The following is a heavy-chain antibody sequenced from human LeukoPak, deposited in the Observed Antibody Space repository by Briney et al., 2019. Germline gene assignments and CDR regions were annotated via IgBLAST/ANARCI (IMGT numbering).Heavy chain of an antibody. J-gene: IGHJ1*01. Sequence: ASVKVSCKASGYTFTGYYMHWVRQAPGQGLEWMGWINPNSGGTNYAQKFQGRVTMTRDTSISTAYTELSRLRSDDTAVYYCARDLDPDIVVVPAAARSQYFQHWGQGTLVTVSS. V-gene: IGHV1-2*02. D-gene: IGHD2-2*01. CDR1: GYTFTGYY. CDR3: ARDLDPDIVVVPAAARSQYFQH. CDR2: INPNSGGT.